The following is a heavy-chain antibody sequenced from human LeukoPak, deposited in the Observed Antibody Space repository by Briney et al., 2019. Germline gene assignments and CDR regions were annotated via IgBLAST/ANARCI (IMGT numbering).Heavy chain of an antibody. Sequence: SETLSLTGAVSGYSISSGYYWGWIRQPPGKGLEWIGSIYHSGSTYYNPSFKSRVTISVDTSKNQFSLKLSSVTAADTAVYYCARAGRDIIVVPAAIEFDYWGQGTLVTVSS. CDR1: GYSISSGYY. J-gene: IGHJ4*02. V-gene: IGHV4-38-2*01. CDR2: IYHSGST. CDR3: ARAGRDIIVVPAAIEFDY. D-gene: IGHD2-2*01.